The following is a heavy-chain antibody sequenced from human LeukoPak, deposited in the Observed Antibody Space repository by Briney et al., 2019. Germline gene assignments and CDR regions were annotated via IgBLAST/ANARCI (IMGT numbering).Heavy chain of an antibody. CDR1: GGSFSGYY. V-gene: IGHV4-34*01. J-gene: IGHJ4*02. CDR2: INHSGST. D-gene: IGHD3-16*01. CDR3: ARDRQDWGIDY. Sequence: SETLSLTCAAYGGSFSGYYWSWIRQPPGKGLEWIGEINHSGSTNYNPSLKSRVTISVDTSKNQFSLKLSSVTAADTAVYYCARDRQDWGIDYWGQGTLVTVSS.